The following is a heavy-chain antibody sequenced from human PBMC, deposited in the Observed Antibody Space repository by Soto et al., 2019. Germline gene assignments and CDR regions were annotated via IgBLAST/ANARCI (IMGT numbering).Heavy chain of an antibody. Sequence: EVQLLESGGTLVEPGRSLRLSCAASGFTFDDYAMHWVRQAPGKGLEWVASISGNSGSIGYADSGKDRFTISRDNAKNSLSLQMHSLRPEDTARYYWVKDKWYSNTLSLDYWGQGTLVTVSS. D-gene: IGHD6-13*01. J-gene: IGHJ4*02. CDR3: VKDKWYSNTLSLDY. CDR2: ISGNSGSI. V-gene: IGHV3-9*01. CDR1: GFTFDDYA.